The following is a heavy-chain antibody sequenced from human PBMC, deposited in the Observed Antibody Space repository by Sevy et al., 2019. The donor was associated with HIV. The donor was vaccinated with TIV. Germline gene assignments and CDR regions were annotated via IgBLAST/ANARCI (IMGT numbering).Heavy chain of an antibody. V-gene: IGHV3-33*06. CDR2: IWYDGSNK. D-gene: IGHD3-10*01. CDR1: GFTFSSYG. CDR3: AKDWSVVRGVFDY. Sequence: GGSLILSCAASGFTFSSYGMHWVRQAPGKGLEWVAVIWYDGSNKYYADSVKGRFTISRDNSKNTLYLQMNSLRAEDTAVYYCAKDWSVVRGVFDYWGQGTLVTVSS. J-gene: IGHJ4*02.